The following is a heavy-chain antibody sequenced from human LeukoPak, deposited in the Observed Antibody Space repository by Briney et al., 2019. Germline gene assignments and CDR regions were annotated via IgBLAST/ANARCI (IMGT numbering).Heavy chain of an antibody. CDR1: GFPFSSYE. CDR2: ISSSGDSI. V-gene: IGHV3-48*03. J-gene: IGHJ4*02. D-gene: IGHD1-14*01. Sequence: GGSLRLSCAASGFPFSSYEMNWVRQAPGKGLEWVSYISSSGDSIYYADSVKGRFTVSRDNAKKTLYLHMNSLRDDDTAVYYCARGTGLDYWGQGTLVTVSS. CDR3: ARGTGLDY.